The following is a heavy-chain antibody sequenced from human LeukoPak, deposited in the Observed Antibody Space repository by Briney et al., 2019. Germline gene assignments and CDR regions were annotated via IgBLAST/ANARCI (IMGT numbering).Heavy chain of an antibody. V-gene: IGHV3-21*01. CDR3: ARDPPLWFGEYLYYFDY. J-gene: IGHJ4*02. CDR1: GFTFRSYN. CDR2: ISSSSSYI. D-gene: IGHD3-10*01. Sequence: GGSLRLSCAASGFTFRSYNLNWVRQAPGKGLEWVSSISSSSSYIYYADSVKGRFTISRDNAKNSLYLQMNSLRAEDTAVYYCARDPPLWFGEYLYYFDYWGQGTLVTVSS.